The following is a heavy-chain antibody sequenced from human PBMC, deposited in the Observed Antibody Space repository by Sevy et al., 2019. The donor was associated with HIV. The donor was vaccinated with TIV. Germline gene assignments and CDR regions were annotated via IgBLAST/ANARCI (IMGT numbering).Heavy chain of an antibody. D-gene: IGHD1-1*01. CDR2: INAGNGNT. J-gene: IGHJ5*02. CDR1: GYTFTSYA. V-gene: IGHV1-3*01. Sequence: ASAKVSCKASGYTFTSYAMHWVRQAPGQRLEWMGWINAGNGNTKYSQKFQGRVTITRDTSASTAYMELSSLRSEDTAVYYCARVGYPGLSQFDPWGQGTLVTVSS. CDR3: ARVGYPGLSQFDP.